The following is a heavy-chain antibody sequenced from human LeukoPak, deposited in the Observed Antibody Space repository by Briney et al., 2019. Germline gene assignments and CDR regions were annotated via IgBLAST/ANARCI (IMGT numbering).Heavy chain of an antibody. J-gene: IGHJ4*02. CDR1: GFTFSSYS. CDR2: ISSSSSTI. Sequence: GGSLRLSCEASGFTFSSYSMNWVRQAPGKGLEWVSYISSSSSTIYYADSVKGRFTISRDNAKNSLYLQMNSLRDEDTAVYYCAIGSVTTHWGFEYWGQGTLVTVSS. V-gene: IGHV3-48*02. D-gene: IGHD4-17*01. CDR3: AIGSVTTHWGFEY.